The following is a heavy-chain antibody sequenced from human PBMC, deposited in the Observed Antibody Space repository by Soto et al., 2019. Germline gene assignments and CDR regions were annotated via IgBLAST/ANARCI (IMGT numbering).Heavy chain of an antibody. Sequence: LGESLKISCKGSVYSFTSYWIGWVRQMPGKGLEWMGIIYPGDSDTRYSPSFQGQVTISADKSISTAYLQWSSLKASDTAMYYCARHESITIFGVVTPSKFDYWGQGTLVTVSS. V-gene: IGHV5-51*01. CDR3: ARHESITIFGVVTPSKFDY. CDR1: VYSFTSYW. D-gene: IGHD3-3*01. CDR2: IYPGDSDT. J-gene: IGHJ4*02.